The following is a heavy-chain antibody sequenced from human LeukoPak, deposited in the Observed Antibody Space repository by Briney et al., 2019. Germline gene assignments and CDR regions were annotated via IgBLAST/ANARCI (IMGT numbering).Heavy chain of an antibody. CDR3: ARGSSSWYFDY. J-gene: IGHJ4*02. CDR1: GFTFSSYA. CDR2: ISYDGSNK. D-gene: IGHD6-13*01. V-gene: IGHV3-30-3*01. Sequence: GGSLRLSCAASGFTFSSYAMHWVCQAPGKGLEWVAVISYDGSNKYYADSVKGRFTISRDNSKNTLYLQMNSLRAEDTAVYYCARGSSSWYFDYWGQGTLVTVSS.